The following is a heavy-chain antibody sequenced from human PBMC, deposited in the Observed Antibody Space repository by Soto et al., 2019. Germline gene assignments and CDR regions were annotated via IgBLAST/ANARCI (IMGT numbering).Heavy chain of an antibody. CDR3: ARRNYDILTGSQNYGMDV. Sequence: QVQLVQSGAEVKKPGASVKVSCKASGYTFSGSVMHWVRQAPGQGLEWMGGIIPIFGTANYAQKFQGRVTITADKSTSTAYMELSSLRSEDTAVYYCARRNYDILTGSQNYGMDVWGQGTTVTVSS. D-gene: IGHD3-9*01. CDR2: IIPIFGTA. V-gene: IGHV1-69*13. J-gene: IGHJ6*02. CDR1: GYTFSGSV.